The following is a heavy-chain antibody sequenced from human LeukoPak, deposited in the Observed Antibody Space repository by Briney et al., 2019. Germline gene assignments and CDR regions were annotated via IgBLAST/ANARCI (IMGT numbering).Heavy chain of an antibody. CDR1: GGSISSGGYY. D-gene: IGHD5-12*01. CDR2: IYYSGST. CDR3: ARSSGYETLDY. Sequence: SETLSLTCTVSGGSISSGGYYWSWIRQPPGKGLEWIGYIYYSGSTNYNPSLKSRVTISVDTSKNQFSLKLSSVTAADTAVYYCARSSGYETLDYWGQGTLVTVSS. V-gene: IGHV4-61*08. J-gene: IGHJ4*02.